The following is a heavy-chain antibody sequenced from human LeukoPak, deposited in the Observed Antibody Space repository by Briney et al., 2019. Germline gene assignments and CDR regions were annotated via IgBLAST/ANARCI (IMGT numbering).Heavy chain of an antibody. J-gene: IGHJ4*02. CDR2: IYYSGST. Sequence: SETLSLTCTVSGGSFSSGSYYWSWIRQPPGKGLEWIGYIYYSGSTNYNPSLKSRVTISVDTSKNQFSLKLSSVTAADTAVYYCARTDGDYVGYFDYWGQGTLVTVSS. CDR1: GGSFSSGSYY. D-gene: IGHD4-17*01. V-gene: IGHV4-61*01. CDR3: ARTDGDYVGYFDY.